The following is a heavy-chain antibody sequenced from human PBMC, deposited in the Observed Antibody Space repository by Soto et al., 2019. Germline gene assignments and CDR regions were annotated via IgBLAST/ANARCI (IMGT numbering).Heavy chain of an antibody. CDR3: ARDRRIAARPGPVRGYYYYYMDV. V-gene: IGHV3-11*01. J-gene: IGHJ6*03. D-gene: IGHD6-6*01. Sequence: GGSLRLSCAASGFTFSDYYMSWIRQAPGKGLEWVSYISSSGSTIYYADSVKGRFTISRDNAKNSLYLQMNSLRAEDTAVYYCARDRRIAARPGPVRGYYYYYMDVWGKGTTVTVSS. CDR2: ISSSGSTI. CDR1: GFTFSDYY.